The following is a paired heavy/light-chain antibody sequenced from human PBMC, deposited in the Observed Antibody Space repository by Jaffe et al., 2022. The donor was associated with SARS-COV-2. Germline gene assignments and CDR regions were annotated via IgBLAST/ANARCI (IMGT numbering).Heavy chain of an antibody. Sequence: QVQLVESGGGVVQPGRSLRLSCAASGFTFSSYGMHWVRQAPGKGLEWVAVIWYDGSKKYYVDSVKGRFTISRDDSKGTLYLQMNSLRGEDTAVYYCARDLGVYDSRSSYFDYWGQGTPVTVSS. D-gene: IGHD3-22*01. CDR1: GFTFSSYG. CDR2: IWYDGSKK. CDR3: ARDLGVYDSRSSYFDY. J-gene: IGHJ4*02. V-gene: IGHV3-33*01.
Light chain of an antibody. J-gene: IGKJ1*01. V-gene: IGKV1-5*03. CDR2: KAS. CDR1: QSISSW. Sequence: DIQMTQSPSTLSASVGDRVTITCRASQSISSWLAWYQQKPGKAPELLIYKASSLESGAPSRFSGSGSGTEFTLTISSLQPDDFATYYCQHHTTFGQGTKVEIK. CDR3: QHHTT.